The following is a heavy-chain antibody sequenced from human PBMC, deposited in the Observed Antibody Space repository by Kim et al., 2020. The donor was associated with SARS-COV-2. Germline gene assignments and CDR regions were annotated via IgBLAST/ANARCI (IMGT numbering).Heavy chain of an antibody. Sequence: SETLSLTCTVSGGSISSYYWSWIRQPPGKGLEWIGYIYYSGSTNYNPSLKSRVTISVDTSKNQFSLKLSSVTAADTAVYYCARTDYYYYYGMDVWGQGTTVTVSS. CDR1: GGSISSYY. CDR2: IYYSGST. CDR3: ARTDYYYYYGMDV. V-gene: IGHV4-59*01. J-gene: IGHJ6*02.